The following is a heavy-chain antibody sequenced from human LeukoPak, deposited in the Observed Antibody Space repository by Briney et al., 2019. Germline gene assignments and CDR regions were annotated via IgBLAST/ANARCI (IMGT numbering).Heavy chain of an antibody. V-gene: IGHV1-18*01. D-gene: IGHD2-15*01. CDR1: GYTFTSYG. CDR3: ARSPGDCSGGSCYMRSYYYMDV. J-gene: IGHJ6*03. Sequence: GASVKVSCKASGYTFTSYGISWVRQAPGQGLEWMGWISAYNGNTNYAQKLQGRVTMTTDTSTSTAYMELRSLRSDDTAVYYCARSPGDCSGGSCYMRSYYYMDVWGKGTTVTVSS. CDR2: ISAYNGNT.